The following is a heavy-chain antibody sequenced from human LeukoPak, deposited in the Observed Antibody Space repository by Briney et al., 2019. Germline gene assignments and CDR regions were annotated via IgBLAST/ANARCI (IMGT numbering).Heavy chain of an antibody. CDR3: ARHSNDYYDSSGEQGFDY. CDR2: IYPGDSDT. CDR1: GYSFPSYW. Sequence: GESLKISCKGSGYSFPSYWIGWVRQMPGKGLEWMGIIYPGDSDTRYSPSFQGQVTISADKSISTAYLQWSSLKASDTAMYYCARHSNDYYDSSGEQGFDYWGQGTLVTVSS. V-gene: IGHV5-51*01. J-gene: IGHJ4*02. D-gene: IGHD3-22*01.